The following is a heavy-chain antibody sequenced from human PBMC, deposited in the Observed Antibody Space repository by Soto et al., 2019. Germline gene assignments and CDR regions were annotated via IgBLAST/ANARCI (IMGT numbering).Heavy chain of an antibody. CDR3: TTALARGWYPFDY. Sequence: PGGSLRLSCAASGFTFSNAWMSWVRQAPGKGLEWVGRIKSKTDGGTTDYAAPVKGRFTISRDDSKNTLYLQMNSLKTEDTAVYYCTTALARGWYPFDYWGQGTLVTVSS. CDR1: GFTFSNAW. V-gene: IGHV3-15*01. J-gene: IGHJ4*02. CDR2: IKSKTDGGTT. D-gene: IGHD6-19*01.